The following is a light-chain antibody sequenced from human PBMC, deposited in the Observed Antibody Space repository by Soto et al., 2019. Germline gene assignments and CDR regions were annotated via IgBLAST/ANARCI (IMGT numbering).Light chain of an antibody. CDR2: GAS. V-gene: IGKV3-20*01. Sequence: EIVLTQSPCTLSLSPGERATLSSRASQSVTNSYLAWYQQKPGQAPRLLIYGASSRATGIPDRFSGSGSGTDFTLTISRLESEDFAVYYCQQYGTLITFGQGTRLEIK. J-gene: IGKJ5*01. CDR1: QSVTNSY. CDR3: QQYGTLIT.